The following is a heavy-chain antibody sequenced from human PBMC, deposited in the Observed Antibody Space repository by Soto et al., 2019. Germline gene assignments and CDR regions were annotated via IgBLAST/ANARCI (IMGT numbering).Heavy chain of an antibody. V-gene: IGHV6-1*01. D-gene: IGHD1-1*01. CDR1: GDSVSSNNAA. J-gene: IGHJ6*02. CDR2: TYYRAKWYS. CDR3: ARVSGTIYFYGMDV. Sequence: PSQTLSLSCAISGDSVSSNNAAWNWIRRSPSRGLEWLGRTYYRAKWYSDYAESVRGRIIINPDTSKNQFSLQLNSVTPEDTAVYYCARVSGTIYFYGMDVWGQGTTVTVSS.